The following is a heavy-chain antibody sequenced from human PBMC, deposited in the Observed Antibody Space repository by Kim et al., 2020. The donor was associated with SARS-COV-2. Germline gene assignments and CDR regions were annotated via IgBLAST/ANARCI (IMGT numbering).Heavy chain of an antibody. CDR3: AGDYGPAVAMDV. D-gene: IGHD3-10*01. J-gene: IGHJ6*02. Sequence: NYAQKLQGRVTMTIDTSTSTAYMELRSLRSDDTAVYYCAGDYGPAVAMDVWGQGTTVTVSS. V-gene: IGHV1-18*01.